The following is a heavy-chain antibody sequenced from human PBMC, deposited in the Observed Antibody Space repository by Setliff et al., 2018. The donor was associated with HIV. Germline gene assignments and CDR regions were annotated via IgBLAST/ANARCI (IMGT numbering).Heavy chain of an antibody. CDR2: ISWNSGSI. Sequence: PGGSLRLSCAASGFTFSTYAMNWVRQAPGKGLEWVSGISWNSGSIGYADSVKGRFTISRDDFKNTVFLQMNNLKGEDTAVYYCAKGPDYEMEEYFDYWGQGVLVTVSS. D-gene: IGHD4-17*01. J-gene: IGHJ4*02. CDR3: AKGPDYEMEEYFDY. V-gene: IGHV3-23*01. CDR1: GFTFSTYA.